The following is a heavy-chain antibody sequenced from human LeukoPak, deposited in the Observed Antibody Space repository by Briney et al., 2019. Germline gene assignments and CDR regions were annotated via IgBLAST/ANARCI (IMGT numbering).Heavy chain of an antibody. CDR2: LSMRGTT. V-gene: IGHV4-59*01. CDR3: TRNRGYYVNDY. Sequence: PSETLSLTCTVSGASIRSSFWNWIRQPPGRGLEWIGYLSMRGTTNYNPSLKSRVTISADTSENQFSLKVSSVTAADTAVYYCTRNRGYYVNDYWGQGILVTVSS. CDR1: GASIRSSF. J-gene: IGHJ4*02. D-gene: IGHD1-26*01.